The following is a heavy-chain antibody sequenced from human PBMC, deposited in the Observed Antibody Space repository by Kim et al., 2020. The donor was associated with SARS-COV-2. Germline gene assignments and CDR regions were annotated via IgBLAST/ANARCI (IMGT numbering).Heavy chain of an antibody. D-gene: IGHD3-10*01. CDR1: GFTFSSYW. J-gene: IGHJ4*02. V-gene: IGHV3-74*01. Sequence: GGSLRLSCAASGFTFSSYWMHWVRQAPGKGLVWVSRINSDGSSTSYADSVKGRFTISRDNAKNTLYLQMNSLRAEDTAVYYCARDARESVGWFGEFSRGPVDYWGQGTLVTVSS. CDR2: INSDGSST. CDR3: ARDARESVGWFGEFSRGPVDY.